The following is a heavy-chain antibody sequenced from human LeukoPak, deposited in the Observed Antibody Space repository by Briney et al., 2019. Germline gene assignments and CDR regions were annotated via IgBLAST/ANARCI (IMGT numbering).Heavy chain of an antibody. CDR1: GYSFTNYW. D-gene: IGHD5-12*01. CDR2: IYPGDSET. Sequence: GESLKISCKGSGYSFTNYWIAWVRQMPGRGLEWVGSIYPGDSETRYSPSFQGQVTMSGDKSIGTAFLQWTSLQASDTAVYYCARSGGDDVDIDYWGQGTLVTVSS. V-gene: IGHV5-51*01. J-gene: IGHJ4*02. CDR3: ARSGGDDVDIDY.